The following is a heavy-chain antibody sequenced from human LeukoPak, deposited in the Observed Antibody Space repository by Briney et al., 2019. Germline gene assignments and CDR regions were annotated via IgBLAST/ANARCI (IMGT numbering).Heavy chain of an antibody. V-gene: IGHV1-2*02. J-gene: IGHJ4*02. Sequence: ASVKVSCKASRYTFTRYYMHWVRQAPGHELEWMGWINPNSGGTKYAQKFQGRVTMTRDTSISTAYMELRRLRSDDTAVYYCARVAWFGESPWFDYWGQGTLVTVSS. CDR3: ARVAWFGESPWFDY. D-gene: IGHD3-10*01. CDR2: INPNSGGT. CDR1: RYTFTRYY.